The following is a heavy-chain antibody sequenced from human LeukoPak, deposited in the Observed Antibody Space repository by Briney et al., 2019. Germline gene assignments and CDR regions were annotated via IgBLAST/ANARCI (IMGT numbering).Heavy chain of an antibody. CDR2: IYYSGST. CDR1: GGSISSGGYY. V-gene: IGHV4-31*03. CDR3: ARGLVVPAAIRYYYHGMDV. D-gene: IGHD2-2*01. Sequence: SETLSLTCTVSGGSISSGGYYWSWLRQHPGKGLEWIGYIYYSGSTYYNPSLKSRVTISVDTSKNQFSLKLSSVTAADTAVYYCARGLVVPAAIRYYYHGMDVWGQGTTVTVSS. J-gene: IGHJ6*02.